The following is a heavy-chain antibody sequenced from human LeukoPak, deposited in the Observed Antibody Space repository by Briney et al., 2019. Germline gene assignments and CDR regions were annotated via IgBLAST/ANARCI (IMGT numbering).Heavy chain of an antibody. D-gene: IGHD1-26*01. CDR2: IVVYNGIT. CDR1: GHTFTELG. V-gene: IGHV1-18*04. Sequence: ASVKVSYKASGHTFTELGINWVRQAPGEGGEWMGSIVVYNGITKYAQKMQDRVTITTDTSTGTAYMELRSLRYDDTAVYYCATGQYSGSYYFDYWGQGTLLTVSS. CDR3: ATGQYSGSYYFDY. J-gene: IGHJ4*02.